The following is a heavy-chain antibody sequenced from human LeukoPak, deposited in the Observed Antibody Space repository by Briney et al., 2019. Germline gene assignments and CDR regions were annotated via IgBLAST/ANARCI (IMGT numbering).Heavy chain of an antibody. J-gene: IGHJ4*02. V-gene: IGHV4-4*07. CDR3: ARESVAAGTRWFDY. CDR2: VQISENN. CDR1: GGYISDYF. D-gene: IGHD6-13*01. Sequence: SATLTLTCTVFGGYISDYFRTWIRQSAGKGLEWIGRVQISENNNYNPSLRSRVTLSLDTSKNQFSLQLTSVTAADTAIYYCARESVAAGTRWFDYWGQGTLVTVSS.